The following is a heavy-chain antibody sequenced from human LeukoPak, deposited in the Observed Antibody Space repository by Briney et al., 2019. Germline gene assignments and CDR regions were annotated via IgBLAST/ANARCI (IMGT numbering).Heavy chain of an antibody. CDR2: IWYDGDNK. D-gene: IGHD2-2*01. CDR1: RFTFSSYV. Sequence: GRSLRLSCAASRFTFSSYVMHWVRQAPGKGLEWVALIWYDGDNKYYSDSVKGRFTLSRDNSKNTLYLQMNSLRAEDTAVYYCARTHCSSTSCYGRRPANYYYYGMDVWGQGTTVTVSS. V-gene: IGHV3-33*01. CDR3: ARTHCSSTSCYGRRPANYYYYGMDV. J-gene: IGHJ6*02.